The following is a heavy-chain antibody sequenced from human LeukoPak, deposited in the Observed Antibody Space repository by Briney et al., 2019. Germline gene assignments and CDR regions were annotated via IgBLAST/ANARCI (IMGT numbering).Heavy chain of an antibody. D-gene: IGHD3-3*01. V-gene: IGHV1-2*02. CDR2: INPNRGGT. Sequence: ASVKVSCKASGYTFTGYYMHWVRQAPGQGLEWMEWINPNRGGTNYAQKFQGRVTMTRDTSISTAYMELSRLRSDDTAVYYCASRGSIFGVGEFDYWGQGTLVTVSS. J-gene: IGHJ4*02. CDR1: GYTFTGYY. CDR3: ASRGSIFGVGEFDY.